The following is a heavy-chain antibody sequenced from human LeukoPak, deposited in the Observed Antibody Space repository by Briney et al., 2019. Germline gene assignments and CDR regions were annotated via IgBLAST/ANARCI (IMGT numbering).Heavy chain of an antibody. V-gene: IGHV4-4*07. CDR1: GGSISGYY. CDR2: IYHSGST. D-gene: IGHD3-3*01. J-gene: IGHJ4*02. Sequence: SETLSLTCTVSGGSISGYYWNWIRQPAGKGLEWIGRIYHSGSTDYNSSLRSRLTMSVDTSKSQFSLKLTSVTAADTAVYYCAREHRDYEGSGYYVDYWGQGTLVTVSS. CDR3: AREHRDYEGSGYYVDY.